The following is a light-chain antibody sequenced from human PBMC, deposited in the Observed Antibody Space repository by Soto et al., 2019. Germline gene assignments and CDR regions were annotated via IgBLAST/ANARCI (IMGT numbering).Light chain of an antibody. CDR2: GAS. J-gene: IGKJ5*01. V-gene: IGKV3-20*01. CDR1: QSVSRR. CDR3: QQYGGSPIT. Sequence: PGGRAPLSCRASQSVSRRLAWYQHRPGQSPRLLISGASMRASGVPVRFSGSGSGTDFTLTISRLEPEDFAVYYCQQYGGSPITFGLGTRLEIK.